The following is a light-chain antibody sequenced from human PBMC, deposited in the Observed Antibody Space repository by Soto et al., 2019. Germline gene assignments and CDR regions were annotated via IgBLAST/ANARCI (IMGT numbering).Light chain of an antibody. Sequence: EIVLTQSPCTLSLSPGERATLSCRASQSVSNNYLAWYQQKPGQAPRLVIYGASNRATGIPDRFSASGSGTDFTLTISRLEPEDFAVYYCQQYISSPLTFGQGTKVEIK. J-gene: IGKJ1*01. CDR2: GAS. CDR3: QQYISSPLT. V-gene: IGKV3-20*01. CDR1: QSVSNNY.